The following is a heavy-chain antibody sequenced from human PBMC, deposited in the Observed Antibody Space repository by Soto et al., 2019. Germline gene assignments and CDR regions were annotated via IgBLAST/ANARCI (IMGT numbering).Heavy chain of an antibody. CDR3: ALVVANCFDP. Sequence: QVQLVQSGAEVKKPGASVKVSCKASGYTFTSYDIHWVRQATGQGLEWMGWMNPFSTNTAYAQKFQGRVTMTRNTSISTAYMELSSLRSEDTAVYYCALVVANCFDPWGQGTLGTVSS. CDR2: MNPFSTNT. V-gene: IGHV1-8*01. D-gene: IGHD3-22*01. CDR1: GYTFTSYD. J-gene: IGHJ5*02.